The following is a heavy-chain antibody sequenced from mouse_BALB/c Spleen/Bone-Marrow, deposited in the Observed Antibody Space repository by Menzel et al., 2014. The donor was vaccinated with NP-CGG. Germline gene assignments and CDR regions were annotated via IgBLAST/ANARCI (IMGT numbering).Heavy chain of an antibody. CDR2: ISSDGSYT. CDR1: GFTFSTYG. D-gene: IGHD1-1*02. Sequence: EVKLQESGGDLVKPGGSLKLSCAASGFTFSTYGMFGVRQTPDKRLEWVATISSDGSYTYYPNSVKGRFTTSRANAKNTLCLQISSLKSEDKAMYYCARQRGRNYVFDYWGQGTPVAVSA. J-gene: IGHJ3*01. CDR3: ARQRGRNYVFDY. V-gene: IGHV5-6*01.